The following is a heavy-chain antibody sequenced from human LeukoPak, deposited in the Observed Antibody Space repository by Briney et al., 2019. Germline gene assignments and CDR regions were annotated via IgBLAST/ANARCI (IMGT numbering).Heavy chain of an antibody. CDR3: ARDEVGVKDY. D-gene: IGHD1-26*01. J-gene: IGHJ4*02. V-gene: IGHV1-18*04. CDR1: GYTFTGYY. Sequence: ASVKVSCKASGYTFTGYYMHWVRQAPGQGLEWMGWISAYNGNTNYAQKLQGRVTMTTDTSTSTAYMELRSLRSDDTAVYYCARDEVGVKDYWGQGTLVTVSS. CDR2: ISAYNGNT.